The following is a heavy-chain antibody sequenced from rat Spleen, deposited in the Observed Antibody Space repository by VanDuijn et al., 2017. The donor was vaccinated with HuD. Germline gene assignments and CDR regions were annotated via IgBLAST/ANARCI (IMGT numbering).Heavy chain of an antibody. J-gene: IGHJ2*01. CDR2: IIYDGSST. V-gene: IGHV5-17*01. Sequence: EVQLVESGGGLVQPGRSLKLSCAASGFTFSDYAMAWVRQAPKKGLEWVATIIYDGSSTYYRDSVKGRFTISRDNAKSTLYLQMDSLRSEDTATYYCAKEEYYNPLNYWGQGVMVTVSS. D-gene: IGHD1-1*01. CDR3: AKEEYYNPLNY. CDR1: GFTFSDYA.